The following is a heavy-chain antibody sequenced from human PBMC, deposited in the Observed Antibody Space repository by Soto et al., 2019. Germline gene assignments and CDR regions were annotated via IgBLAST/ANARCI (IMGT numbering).Heavy chain of an antibody. Sequence: EVQLLESGGGLVQPGGSLRLSCAASGFTFSSYAMSWVRQAPGKGLEWVSAISGSGGSTYYADSVKGRFTISRDNSENTVSLQLNSLRADDTAVYYCAHSGRDGYNLNYNFGIWGQGTMVTVSS. J-gene: IGHJ3*02. D-gene: IGHD5-12*01. V-gene: IGHV3-23*01. CDR1: GFTFSSYA. CDR2: ISGSGGST. CDR3: AHSGRDGYNLNYNFGI.